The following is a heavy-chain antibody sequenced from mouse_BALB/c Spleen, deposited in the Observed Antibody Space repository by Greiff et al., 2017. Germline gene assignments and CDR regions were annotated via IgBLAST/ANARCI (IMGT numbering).Heavy chain of an antibody. D-gene: IGHD1-1*01. CDR2: IWSGGST. J-gene: IGHJ2*01. CDR1: GFSLTSYG. Sequence: QVQLKESGPGLVAPSQSLSITCTVSGFSLTSYGVHWVRQSPGKGLEWLGVIWSGGSTDYNAAFISRLSISKDNSKSQVFFKMNSLQANDTAIYYCARNGYGSSPYYFDYWGQGTTLTVSS. CDR3: ARNGYGSSPYYFDY. V-gene: IGHV2-2*02.